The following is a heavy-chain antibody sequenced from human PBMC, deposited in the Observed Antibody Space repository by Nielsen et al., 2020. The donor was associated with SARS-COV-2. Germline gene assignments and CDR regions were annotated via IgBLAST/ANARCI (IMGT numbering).Heavy chain of an antibody. D-gene: IGHD1-1*01. CDR1: GYSFTIYW. Sequence: GESLKISCKGSGYSFTIYWIGWVRQMPGKGLEWMGIIWPGDSDTKYSPSFQGQVTISADKSTSTAYLQWSSLKASDTAMYYCARASTHLDYWGQGTLVTVSS. J-gene: IGHJ4*02. V-gene: IGHV5-51*01. CDR2: IWPGDSDT. CDR3: ARASTHLDY.